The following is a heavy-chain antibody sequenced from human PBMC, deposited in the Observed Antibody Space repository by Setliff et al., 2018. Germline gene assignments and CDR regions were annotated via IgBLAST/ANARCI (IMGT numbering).Heavy chain of an antibody. Sequence: PGESLKISCAASGFTFSSYWMHWVRQAPGQGLGWVGFIRSRPYGGTTEYAASVKGRFTISRDDSKSIAYLQMNSLKTEDTAVYYCTRGYYYDSSGYSDSHPDAFDVWGQGTMVTVSS. D-gene: IGHD3-22*01. CDR2: IRSRPYGGTT. CDR1: GFTFSSYW. CDR3: TRGYYYDSSGYSDSHPDAFDV. J-gene: IGHJ3*01. V-gene: IGHV3-49*04.